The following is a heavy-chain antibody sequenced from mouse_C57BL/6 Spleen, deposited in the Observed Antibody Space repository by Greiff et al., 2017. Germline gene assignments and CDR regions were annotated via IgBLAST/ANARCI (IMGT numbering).Heavy chain of an antibody. CDR3: ARGDQTGKDY. D-gene: IGHD4-1*01. J-gene: IGHJ2*01. CDR1: GYAFSSSW. V-gene: IGHV1-82*01. CDR2: IYPGDGDT. Sequence: QVQLQQSGPELVKPGASVKISCKASGYAFSSSWMNWVKQRPGKGLEWIGRIYPGDGDTNYNGKFKGKATLTADKSSSTAYMQLSSLTSEDSAVYFCARGDQTGKDYWGPDTTLTDS.